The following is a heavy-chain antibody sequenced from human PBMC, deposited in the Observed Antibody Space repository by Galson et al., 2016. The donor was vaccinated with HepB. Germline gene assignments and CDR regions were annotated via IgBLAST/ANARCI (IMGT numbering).Heavy chain of an antibody. V-gene: IGHV4-4*02. CDR1: GYSISSDNW. J-gene: IGHJ4*02. Sequence: ETLSLTCAVSGYSISSDNWWSWVRQPPGKGLEWIGEIYHTGSTNYNPSLKRRVTILVDKSKNQFSLNLSSVTAADTATYYCARALLEYWARGTLVTVSS. CDR3: ARALLEY. CDR2: IYHTGST.